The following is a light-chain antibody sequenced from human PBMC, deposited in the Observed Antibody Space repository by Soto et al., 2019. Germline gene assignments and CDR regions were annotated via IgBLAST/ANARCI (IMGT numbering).Light chain of an antibody. Sequence: GVTQSPGALSLSTGERASLSCRASQSVDRNYLAWYQQKPGQAPRLLIYVASNRATGIPDRFSGSGSGTDFTLTISRLEPEDFAVYYCQQYGSSPLTFGGRAKVDIK. CDR2: VAS. V-gene: IGKV3-20*01. CDR3: QQYGSSPLT. CDR1: QSVDRNY. J-gene: IGKJ4*01.